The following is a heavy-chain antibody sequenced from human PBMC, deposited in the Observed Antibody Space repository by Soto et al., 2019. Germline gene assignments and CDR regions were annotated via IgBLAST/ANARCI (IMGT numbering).Heavy chain of an antibody. CDR1: GSTLNIYA. Sequence: SVKVSCKASGSTLNIYAFSCVRQAPGQGLECMGVIIPVFGTPSYAQNFRGRATITADESTSTTYMELSSLRSADTAEYYCARGLYYDFWRGFSFFDYWGHEALVTVSS. CDR2: IIPVFGTP. J-gene: IGHJ4*01. V-gene: IGHV1-69*13. D-gene: IGHD3-3*01. CDR3: ARGLYYDFWRGFSFFDY.